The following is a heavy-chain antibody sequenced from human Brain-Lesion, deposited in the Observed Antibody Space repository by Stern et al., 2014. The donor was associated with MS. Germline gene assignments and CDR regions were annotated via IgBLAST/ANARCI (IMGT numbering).Heavy chain of an antibody. J-gene: IGHJ6*02. Sequence: QLVQSGPGLVKPSQTLSLSCTVSGGSISSGGYYWSWIRQPAGKGLEWIGRIFNSGSTSYNPSLKSRVPISIDTAKNQFSLRLNSMTAADTAVYYCARGRVVPGFQYYATDVWGQGTTVIVSS. D-gene: IGHD2-2*01. CDR2: IFNSGST. CDR3: ARGRVVPGFQYYATDV. V-gene: IGHV4-61*02. CDR1: GGSISSGGYY.